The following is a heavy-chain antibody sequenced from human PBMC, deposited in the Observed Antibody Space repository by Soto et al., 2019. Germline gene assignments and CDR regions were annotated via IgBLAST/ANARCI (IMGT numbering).Heavy chain of an antibody. CDR1: GFTFSTYW. D-gene: IGHD2-15*01. CDR3: AREPSGIDY. V-gene: IGHV3-7*04. CDR2: IKQDGSEK. J-gene: IGHJ4*02. Sequence: EVQLVESGGGLVQPGGSLRLSCVVSGFTFSTYWMSWVRQAPGKGLEWVANIKQDGSEKYYVDSVKGRFTISRDNAKNSLYLQLNILRAEDTALYYCAREPSGIDYWGQGTLVTVSS.